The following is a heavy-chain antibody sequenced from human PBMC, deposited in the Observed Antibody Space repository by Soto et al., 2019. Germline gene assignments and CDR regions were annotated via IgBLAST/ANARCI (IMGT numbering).Heavy chain of an antibody. J-gene: IGHJ4*02. D-gene: IGHD3-16*01. Sequence: SETLSLTCTVSCGSISSYGYYWSWIRQHPGKGLEWIGYIYYSGSTYYNPSLKSRVTISVDTSKNQFSLKLSSVTAADTAVYYCPRSTGGDFYYWGQGTLVTVSS. CDR3: PRSTGGDFYY. V-gene: IGHV4-31*03. CDR2: IYYSGST. CDR1: CGSISSYGYY.